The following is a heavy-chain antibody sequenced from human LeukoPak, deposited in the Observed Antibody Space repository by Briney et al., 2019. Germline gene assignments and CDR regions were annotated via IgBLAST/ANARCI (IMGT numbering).Heavy chain of an antibody. Sequence: GGSLRLSCVASGFTFTNYWMSWVRQAPGKGLEWVANIKQDGSDKYYVDSVKGRFTISRDNAKNSLYLQMNSLRAEDTAVYYSARYGSYCTGGNCKDYWGQGTLVTVSS. CDR3: ARYGSYCTGGNCKDY. CDR1: GFTFTNYW. CDR2: IKQDGSDK. D-gene: IGHD2-15*01. V-gene: IGHV3-7*01. J-gene: IGHJ4*02.